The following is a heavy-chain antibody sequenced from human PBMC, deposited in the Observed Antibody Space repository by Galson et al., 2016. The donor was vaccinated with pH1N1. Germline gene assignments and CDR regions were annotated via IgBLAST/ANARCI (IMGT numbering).Heavy chain of an antibody. CDR1: RFTFSAYA. Sequence: SLRLSCAASRFTFSAYAMSWVRQTPEKGLEWVSTISGNGGTTYYADSVKGRFTISRDNSKNTLFLQMNSLRAEDTALYYCAKRSRRVVGPTPFMDYWGQGTLVTVSS. CDR2: ISGNGGTT. D-gene: IGHD1-26*01. V-gene: IGHV3-23*01. CDR3: AKRSRRVVGPTPFMDY. J-gene: IGHJ4*02.